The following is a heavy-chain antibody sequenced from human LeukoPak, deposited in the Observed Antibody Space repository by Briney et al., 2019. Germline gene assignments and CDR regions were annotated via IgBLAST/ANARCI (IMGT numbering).Heavy chain of an antibody. D-gene: IGHD6-19*01. Sequence: GGSLRLSCAASGFTFSSYAMSWVRQAPGKGLEWVSAISGSGGSTYYADSVKGRFTISRDNSKNTLYLQMNSLRAEDTAVYYCAKSRYSSGWSSYYFDYWGQGTLVTVPS. CDR2: ISGSGGST. J-gene: IGHJ4*02. V-gene: IGHV3-23*01. CDR1: GFTFSSYA. CDR3: AKSRYSSGWSSYYFDY.